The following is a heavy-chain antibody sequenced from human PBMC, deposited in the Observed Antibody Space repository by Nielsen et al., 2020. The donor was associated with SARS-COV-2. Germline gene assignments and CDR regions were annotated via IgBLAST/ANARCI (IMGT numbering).Heavy chain of an antibody. CDR2: IDPHSGGT. CDR3: ARGDYSNPNY. CDR1: GYTFTSYY. V-gene: IGHV1-2*06. J-gene: IGHJ4*02. Sequence: ASVKVFCKASGYTFTSYYMHWVRQAPGQGPEWMGRIDPHSGGTTYAQKFQGRVTMTRDTSINTAYMELTRLRSDDTAVYYCARGDYSNPNYWGQGSLVTVSS. D-gene: IGHD4-11*01.